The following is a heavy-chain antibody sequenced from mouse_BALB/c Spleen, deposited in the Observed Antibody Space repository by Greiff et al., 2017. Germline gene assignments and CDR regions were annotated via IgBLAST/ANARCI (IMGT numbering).Heavy chain of an antibody. CDR2: INPGSGGT. CDR3: ARDSLCYAMDY. V-gene: IGHV1-54*01. Sequence: QVQLQQSGAELVRPGTSVKVSCKASGYAFTNYLIEWVKQRPGQGLEWIGVINPGSGGTNYNEKFKGKATLTADKSSSTAYMQLSSLTSDDSAVYFCARDSLCYAMDYWGQGTSVTVSS. J-gene: IGHJ4*01. CDR1: GYAFTNYL.